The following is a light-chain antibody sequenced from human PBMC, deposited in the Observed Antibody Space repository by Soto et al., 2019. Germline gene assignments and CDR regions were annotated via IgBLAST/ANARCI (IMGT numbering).Light chain of an antibody. J-gene: IGLJ1*01. CDR3: AAWDDSLSGYV. V-gene: IGLV1-44*01. CDR2: SNN. CDR1: SSNIGGNA. Sequence: QSVLTQPPSASGTPGQRVTISCSGSSSNIGGNAVNWYQQLPGTTPKLLIYSNNQRPSGVPDRFSGSKSGTSASLAISGLQSEDEAAYYCAAWDDSLSGYVFGTGTKLTVL.